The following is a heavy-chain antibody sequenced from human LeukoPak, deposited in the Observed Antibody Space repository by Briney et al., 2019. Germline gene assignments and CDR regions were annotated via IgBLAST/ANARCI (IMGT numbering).Heavy chain of an antibody. CDR1: GFTFSSYA. D-gene: IGHD5-18*01. Sequence: PRRSLRLSCAASGFTFSSYAMHWVRQAPGKGLEWVAVISYDGSNKYYADSVKGRFTISRDNSKNTLYLQMNSLRVEDTAVYYCASDREDTANLHYFDYWGQGTLVTVSS. CDR2: ISYDGSNK. V-gene: IGHV3-30-3*01. J-gene: IGHJ4*02. CDR3: ASDREDTANLHYFDY.